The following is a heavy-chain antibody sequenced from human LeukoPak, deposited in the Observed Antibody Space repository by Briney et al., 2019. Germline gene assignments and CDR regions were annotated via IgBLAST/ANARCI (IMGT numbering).Heavy chain of an antibody. Sequence: SETLSLTCAVSSYSISSGYYWGWIRQPPGKGLEWIGSIYHSGSTYYNPSLKSRVTISVDTSKNQFSLKLSSVTAADTAVYYFSRPVTVVTPDWYFDLWGRGTLVTVSS. J-gene: IGHJ2*01. CDR1: SYSISSGYY. CDR3: SRPVTVVTPDWYFDL. CDR2: IYHSGST. V-gene: IGHV4-38-2*01. D-gene: IGHD4-23*01.